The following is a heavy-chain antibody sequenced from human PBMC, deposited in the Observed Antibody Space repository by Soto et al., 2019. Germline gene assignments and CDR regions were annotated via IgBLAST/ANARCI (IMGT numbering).Heavy chain of an antibody. D-gene: IGHD2-2*01. CDR3: AKRGLGYCSTTSCRGRWFDT. V-gene: IGHV3-23*01. Sequence: PGGSLRLSCAASGFTFSNYAMSWVRQAPGKGLEWVSAISGSGDSTYYADSVKGRFTISRDNSKNTLYLQMNSLRAEDTAVYYCAKRGLGYCSTTSCRGRWFDTWGQGTLVTVSS. CDR1: GFTFSNYA. J-gene: IGHJ5*02. CDR2: ISGSGDST.